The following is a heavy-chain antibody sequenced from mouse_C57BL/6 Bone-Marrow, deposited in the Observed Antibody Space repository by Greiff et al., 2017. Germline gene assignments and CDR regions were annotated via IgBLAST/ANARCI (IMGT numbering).Heavy chain of an antibody. CDR3: AHRVRYRYFDV. Sequence: QVQLQQPGAELVKPGASVKLSCKASGYTFTSYWITWVNQRPGQGLEWIGEIYPGSGSTNYNEKFKSTATLTVDTSSSTAYLQLSSLTAEDSAVYYCAHRVRYRYFDVWGTGTTVTVSS. CDR1: GYTFTSYW. V-gene: IGHV1-55*01. J-gene: IGHJ1*03. D-gene: IGHD2-14*01. CDR2: IYPGSGST.